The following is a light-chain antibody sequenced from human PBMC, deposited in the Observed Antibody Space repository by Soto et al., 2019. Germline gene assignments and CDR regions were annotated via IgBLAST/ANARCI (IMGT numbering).Light chain of an antibody. CDR2: DAS. CDR3: QQYNSYSPYT. CDR1: QSISSW. J-gene: IGKJ2*01. Sequence: DIQMTQSPSTLSASVGDRVTITCRASQSISSWLAWYQQKPGKAPKLLIYDASSLESGVPSRFRGSGSGTEFTLTICSLQPEDFATYYCQQYNSYSPYTVGQGTKLEIK. V-gene: IGKV1-5*01.